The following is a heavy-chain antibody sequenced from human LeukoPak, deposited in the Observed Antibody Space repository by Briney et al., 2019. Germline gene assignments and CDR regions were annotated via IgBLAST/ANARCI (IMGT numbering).Heavy chain of an antibody. J-gene: IGHJ3*02. CDR1: GYTFTGYY. CDR3: ARGLDTITYYDFWSGHSFPDAFDI. V-gene: IGHV1-2*02. CDR2: INPNTGGT. D-gene: IGHD3-3*01. Sequence: GASVKVSCKASGYTFTGYYVHWVRQAPGQGLEWMGWINPNTGGTDYAQKFQGRVTMTRDTSISTAYMELSSLKSDDTAVYYCARGLDTITYYDFWSGHSFPDAFDIWGQGTMITVSS.